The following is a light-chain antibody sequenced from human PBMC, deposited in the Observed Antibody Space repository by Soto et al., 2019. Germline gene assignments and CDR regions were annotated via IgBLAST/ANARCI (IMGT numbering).Light chain of an antibody. J-gene: IGLJ1*01. Sequence: QSVLTKPASVSASPGQSINISCTGTSSDVGGYNYVYWNQQHPVKAPKLMIYDVTNRPSRVSDRFSGSKSGNTASLTISGLQAEDETDYYCSSYTSSSTPYVFGTRTMVTVL. V-gene: IGLV2-14*01. CDR3: SSYTSSSTPYV. CDR2: DVT. CDR1: SSDVGGYNY.